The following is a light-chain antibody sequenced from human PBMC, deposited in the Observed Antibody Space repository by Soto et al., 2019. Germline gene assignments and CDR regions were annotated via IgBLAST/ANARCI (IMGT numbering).Light chain of an antibody. V-gene: IGKV3-20*01. CDR1: QTIRSNY. CDR2: GAS. J-gene: IGKJ1*01. CDR3: QQYGSSPLT. Sequence: ETVLTQSPGTLSLSPGERATLSCRASQTIRSNYLAWYRQTPGQAPRLLIYGASNRATGIADRFSGSGSGKDFTLIISRLEPEDFVLYYCQQYGSSPLTFGQGTKVEIK.